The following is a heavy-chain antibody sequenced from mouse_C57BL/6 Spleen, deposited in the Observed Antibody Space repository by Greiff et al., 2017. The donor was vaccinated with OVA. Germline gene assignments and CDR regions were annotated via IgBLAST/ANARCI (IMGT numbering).Heavy chain of an antibody. V-gene: IGHV1-55*01. Sequence: QVQLQQSGAELVKPGASVKMSCKASGYTFTSYWITWVKQRPGQGLEWIGDIYPGSGSTNYNEKFKSKATLTVDTSSSTAYMQLSSLTSEDSAVYYCARERNDYDGYYFDYWGQGTTLTVSS. CDR2: IYPGSGST. CDR1: GYTFTSYW. J-gene: IGHJ2*01. D-gene: IGHD2-4*01. CDR3: ARERNDYDGYYFDY.